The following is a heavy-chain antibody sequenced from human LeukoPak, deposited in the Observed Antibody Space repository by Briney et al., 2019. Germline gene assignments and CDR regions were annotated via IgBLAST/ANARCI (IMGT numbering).Heavy chain of an antibody. CDR1: GFTFNNYA. V-gene: IGHV3-23*01. J-gene: IGHJ4*02. CDR3: ARGQWLVTSSFDS. D-gene: IGHD6-19*01. CDR2: ISGSGGNT. Sequence: GGSLRLSCAASGFTFNNYAMSWVRQAPGKGPEWVSAISGSGGNTYYADSVKDRFTISRDNSKNTLYLQMSSLRAGDTALYYCARGQWLVTSSFDSWGQGTLVTVSS.